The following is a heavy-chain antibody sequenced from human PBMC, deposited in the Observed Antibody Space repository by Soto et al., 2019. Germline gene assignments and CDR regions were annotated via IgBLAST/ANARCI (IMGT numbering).Heavy chain of an antibody. CDR3: VRESVPSGPNYFDT. D-gene: IGHD2-2*01. J-gene: IGHJ5*02. CDR1: GGTITSGRSS. CDR2: IYHSGST. V-gene: IGHV4-30-2*06. Sequence: SETLSLTCSVAGGTITSGRSSWNWIRQSPGKGLEWIAYIYHSGSTYYNPSLKSRVTISVDRSENRFSLKLSSVTAADTAVYFCVRESVPSGPNYFDTWGPGTLVTVSS.